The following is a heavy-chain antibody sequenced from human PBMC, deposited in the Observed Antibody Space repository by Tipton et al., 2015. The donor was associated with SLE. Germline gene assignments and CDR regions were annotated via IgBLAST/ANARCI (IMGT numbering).Heavy chain of an antibody. CDR2: IYYTGRT. D-gene: IGHD2-2*01. Sequence: GLVKPSETLSLTCTVSGGSIRSYYWSWIRQPPGKGLEWIGNIYYTGRTNYNPSLKSRVTISLDTSKNQFSLKLSSVTAADTAVYYCARDEIVVIPAASYQYHYGMDVWGQGTTVTVSS. J-gene: IGHJ6*02. CDR1: GGSIRSYY. CDR3: ARDEIVVIPAASYQYHYGMDV. V-gene: IGHV4-59*01.